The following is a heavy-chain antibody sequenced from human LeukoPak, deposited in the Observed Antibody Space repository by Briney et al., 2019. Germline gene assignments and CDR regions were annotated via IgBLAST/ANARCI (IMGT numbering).Heavy chain of an antibody. Sequence: SETLSLTCTVSGGSISNYYWNWIRQPPGKGLEWIGEINHSGSTNYNPSLKSRVTISVDTSKNQFSLKLSSVTAADTAVYYCASGPLGYCSGGSCYSRATTDYWGQGTLVTVSS. CDR2: INHSGST. D-gene: IGHD2-15*01. CDR1: GGSISNYY. CDR3: ASGPLGYCSGGSCYSRATTDY. V-gene: IGHV4-34*01. J-gene: IGHJ4*02.